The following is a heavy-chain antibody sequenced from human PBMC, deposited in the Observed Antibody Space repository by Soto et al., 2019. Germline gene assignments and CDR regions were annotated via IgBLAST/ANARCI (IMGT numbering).Heavy chain of an antibody. D-gene: IGHD6-13*01. CDR3: ARVLSGYSSSWYPNWFDP. J-gene: IGHJ5*02. CDR2: ISYSGST. V-gene: IGHV4-59*01. Sequence: PSETLSLTCTVSGGSISSYYWSWIRQPPWKGLEWIGYISYSGSTNYNPSLKSRVTISMDTSKNQFSLKLSSVTAADTAVYYCARVLSGYSSSWYPNWFDPWGQGTLVTVS. CDR1: GGSISSYY.